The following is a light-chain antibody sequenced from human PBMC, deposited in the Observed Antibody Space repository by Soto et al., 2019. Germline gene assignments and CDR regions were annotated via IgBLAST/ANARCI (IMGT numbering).Light chain of an antibody. Sequence: DLQMPQSPSTLSASVGDRVTITCRASQSISSWLAWYQQKPGKAPKLLIYKASSLESGVPSRFSGSGSGTEFTLTISSLQPDDFATYYCQQYNKRWTFGQGTKVDIK. J-gene: IGKJ1*01. CDR3: QQYNKRWT. CDR1: QSISSW. CDR2: KAS. V-gene: IGKV1-5*03.